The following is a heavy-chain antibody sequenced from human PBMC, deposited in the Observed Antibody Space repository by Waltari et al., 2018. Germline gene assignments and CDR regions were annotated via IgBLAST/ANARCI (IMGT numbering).Heavy chain of an antibody. CDR2: ISSSSSYI. CDR3: ARGRGSQYYFDY. V-gene: IGHV3-21*01. J-gene: IGHJ4*02. Sequence: EVQLVESGGGLVKPGGSLRLSCAASGFTFSSYSMNWVRQAPGKGLVWVSSISSSSSYIYYADSVKGRFTISRDNAKNSLYLQMNSLRAEDTAVYYCARGRGSQYYFDYWGQGTLVTVSS. CDR1: GFTFSSYS. D-gene: IGHD1-26*01.